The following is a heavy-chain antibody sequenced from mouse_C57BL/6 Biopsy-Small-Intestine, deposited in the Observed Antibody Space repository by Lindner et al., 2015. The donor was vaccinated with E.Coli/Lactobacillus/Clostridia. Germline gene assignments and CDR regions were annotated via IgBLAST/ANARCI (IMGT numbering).Heavy chain of an antibody. Sequence: VQLQESGAELVKPGASVKLSCKASGYTFTEYTIHWVKQRSGQGLEWIGWIYPGSGNTKYNEKFKGKATLTVDTSSSTAYMQLSSLTSEDSAVYFCARSLLRSFDYWGQGTTLTVSS. CDR2: IYPGSGNT. D-gene: IGHD1-1*01. CDR1: GYTFTEYT. V-gene: IGHV1-84*01. CDR3: ARSLLRSFDY. J-gene: IGHJ2*01.